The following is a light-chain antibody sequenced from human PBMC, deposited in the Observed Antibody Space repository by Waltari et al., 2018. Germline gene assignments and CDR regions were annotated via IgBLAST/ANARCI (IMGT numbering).Light chain of an antibody. CDR3: SSYTSSSTSLYV. CDR2: DVS. J-gene: IGLJ1*01. V-gene: IGLV2-14*03. CDR1: SCDVGGYNY. Sequence: QSALTQPASVSGSPGQSITISCTGTSCDVGGYNYVSWYQHHPGKAPKVKIYDVSKRPSGVSNRFSGSKSGNTASLTISGLQAEDEADYYCSSYTSSSTSLYVFGTGTKVTVL.